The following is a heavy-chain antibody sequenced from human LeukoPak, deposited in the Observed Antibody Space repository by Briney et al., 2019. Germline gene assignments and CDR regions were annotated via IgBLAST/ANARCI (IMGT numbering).Heavy chain of an antibody. J-gene: IGHJ4*02. CDR3: ARGPRTVVVVAATTSFDY. CDR1: GGSFSGYY. CDR2: INHSGST. Sequence: SETLSLTCAVYGGSFSGYYWSWIRQPPGKGLEWIGEINHSGSTNYNPSLKSRVTISVDTSKNQFSLKLSSVTAADTAVYYCARGPRTVVVVAATTSFDYWGQGTLVTVSS. D-gene: IGHD2-15*01. V-gene: IGHV4-34*01.